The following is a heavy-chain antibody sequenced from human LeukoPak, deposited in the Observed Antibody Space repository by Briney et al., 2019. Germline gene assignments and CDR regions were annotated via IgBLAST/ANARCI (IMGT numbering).Heavy chain of an antibody. J-gene: IGHJ4*02. CDR1: GFPFTKYG. CDR2: IRDTGKNT. V-gene: IGHV3-30*02. D-gene: IGHD1-1*01. Sequence: GGALRLSFAASGFPFTKYGMHRVPPAPGKGLEWVAFIRDTGKNTYYADSVKGRFTISRDTSKNTLYLQMNSLRTEDTSVYYCAKDSGTWNVDYWGQGTLVTVSS. CDR3: AKDSGTWNVDY.